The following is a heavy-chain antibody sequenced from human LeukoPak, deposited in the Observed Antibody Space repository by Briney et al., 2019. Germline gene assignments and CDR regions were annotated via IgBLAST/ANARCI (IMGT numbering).Heavy chain of an antibody. V-gene: IGHV4-59*01. CDR1: GGSISSYY. J-gene: IGHJ6*02. Sequence: SETLSPTCTVSGGSISSYYWSWIRQPPGKGLEWIGYIYYSGSTNYNPSLKSRVTISVDTSKNQFSLKLSSVTAADTAVYYCATTDGDLPSGYGMDVWGQGTTVTVSS. CDR2: IYYSGST. D-gene: IGHD4-17*01. CDR3: ATTDGDLPSGYGMDV.